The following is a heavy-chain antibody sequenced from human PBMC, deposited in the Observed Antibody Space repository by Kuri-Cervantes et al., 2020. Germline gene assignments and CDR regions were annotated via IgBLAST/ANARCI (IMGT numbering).Heavy chain of an antibody. CDR2: IIHSGGT. Sequence: SETLSLTCAVSGYSISSGYYWGWIRQPPGKGLECIGEIIHSGGTNYNPSLKSRVTISVDTSKNQFSLKLSSVTAADTAVYYCARYYDYYYYMDVWGKGTTVTVSS. J-gene: IGHJ6*03. V-gene: IGHV4-38-2*01. CDR3: ARYYDYYYYMDV. D-gene: IGHD5-12*01. CDR1: GYSISSGYY.